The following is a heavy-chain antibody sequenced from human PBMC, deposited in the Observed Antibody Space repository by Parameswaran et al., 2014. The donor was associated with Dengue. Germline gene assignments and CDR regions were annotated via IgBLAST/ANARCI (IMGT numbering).Heavy chain of an antibody. Sequence: WIRQPPGKGLEWIGSIYYSGRTYYKQSLKSRVTISVDTSKNQFSLKLSSVTAADTAVYYCARHGYCSSTSCYGYYNYGMDVWGQGTTVTVSS. V-gene: IGHV4-39*01. J-gene: IGHJ6*02. D-gene: IGHD2-2*03. CDR3: ARHGYCSSTSCYGYYNYGMDV. CDR2: IYYSGRT.